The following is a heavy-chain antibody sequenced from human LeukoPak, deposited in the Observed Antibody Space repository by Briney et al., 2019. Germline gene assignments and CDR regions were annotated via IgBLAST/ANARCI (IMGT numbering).Heavy chain of an antibody. CDR3: VRAYHPGGWFDP. V-gene: IGHV3-20*04. J-gene: IGHJ5*02. D-gene: IGHD2-21*01. CDR2: INWSGGST. CDR1: GFTFDNYG. Sequence: PGGSLGLSCAASGFTFDNYGMSWVRQAPGKGLEWVSGINWSGGSTGYADSVKGRFTISRDNAKNSLYLQMNSLTAEDTAVHYCVRAYHPGGWFDPWGQGTLVTVSS.